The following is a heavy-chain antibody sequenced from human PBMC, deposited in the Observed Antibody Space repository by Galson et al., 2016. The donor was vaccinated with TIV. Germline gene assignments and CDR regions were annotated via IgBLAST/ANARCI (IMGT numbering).Heavy chain of an antibody. CDR2: TYSGGST. J-gene: IGHJ6*02. CDR3: ARERRHCGDNCYLSYYFGMDV. D-gene: IGHD2-21*01. CDR1: GFAVSDNY. Sequence: SLRLSCAASGFAVSDNYMAWVRQAPGKGLDWVSLTYSGGSTSYADSVKGRFTISRDNSKNTVYLQMNSLRAEDTAVYYCARERRHCGDNCYLSYYFGMDVWGQGTTVTVSS. V-gene: IGHV3-66*02.